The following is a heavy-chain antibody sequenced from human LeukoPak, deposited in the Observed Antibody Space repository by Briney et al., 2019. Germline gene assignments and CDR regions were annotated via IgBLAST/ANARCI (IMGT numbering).Heavy chain of an antibody. CDR2: ISSSSSTI. Sequence: PGGSLRLSCAASGFTFSSYSMNWVRQAPGKGLEWVSYISSSSSTIYYADSVKGRFTISRDNAKNSLYLQMNSLRAEDTAVYYCASSPNYYYYYYRDVWGKGTTVTVSS. CDR3: ASSPNYYYYYYRDV. CDR1: GFTFSSYS. V-gene: IGHV3-48*01. J-gene: IGHJ6*03.